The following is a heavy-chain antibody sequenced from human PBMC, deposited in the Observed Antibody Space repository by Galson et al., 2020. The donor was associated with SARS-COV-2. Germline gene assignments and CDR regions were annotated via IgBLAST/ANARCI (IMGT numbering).Heavy chain of an antibody. CDR3: ARARWDSSSLNGYYFDY. D-gene: IGHD6-13*01. V-gene: IGHV3-33*01. J-gene: IGHJ4*02. CDR1: GFTFSSYG. CDR2: IWYDGSNK. Sequence: GGSLRLSCAASGFTFSSYGMHWVRQAPGKGLEWVAVIWYDGSNKYYADSVNGRFTISRDNSKNTLYLQMNSLRAEDTAVYYCARARWDSSSLNGYYFDYWGQGTLVTVSS.